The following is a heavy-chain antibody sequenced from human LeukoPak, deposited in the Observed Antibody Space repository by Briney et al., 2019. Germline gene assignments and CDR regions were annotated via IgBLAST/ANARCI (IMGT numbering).Heavy chain of an antibody. CDR3: ARVTGYMIEDYFDY. V-gene: IGHV4-38-2*02. D-gene: IGHD3-22*01. Sequence: SETLSLTCTVSGYSISSGYYWGWIRQPPGKGLEWIGEINHSGSTNYNPSLKSRVTISVDTSKNQFSLRLSSVTAADTAVYYCARVTGYMIEDYFDYWGQGTLVTVSS. J-gene: IGHJ4*02. CDR1: GYSISSGYY. CDR2: INHSGST.